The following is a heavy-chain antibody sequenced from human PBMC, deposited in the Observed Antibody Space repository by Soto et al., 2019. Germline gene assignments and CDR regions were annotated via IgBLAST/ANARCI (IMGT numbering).Heavy chain of an antibody. V-gene: IGHV3-7*04. Sequence: GGSLRLSCAASGFTFSSYWMSWVRQAPGKGLEWVANIKQAGSDKYYVDSVKGRFTLSRDNAKNSLQLQMNSLRAEDTAIYFCARVAYGNGWIFDYWGRGTLVTVSS. CDR3: ARVAYGNGWIFDY. CDR2: IKQAGSDK. CDR1: GFTFSSYW. J-gene: IGHJ4*01. D-gene: IGHD6-19*01.